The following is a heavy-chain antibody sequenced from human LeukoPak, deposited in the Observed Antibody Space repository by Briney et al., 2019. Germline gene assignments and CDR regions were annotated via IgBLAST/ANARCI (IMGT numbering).Heavy chain of an antibody. CDR2: VTGSAGTK. D-gene: IGHD5-18*01. J-gene: IGHJ4*02. Sequence: GGSLRLSCAASGFTFGDYVMTWVRQAPGKGLEWVSGVTGSAGTKYYADSVKGRFTISRDNSKNTLYLQMNSLRAEDTAVYYCARSVDTAMVTVDYWGQGTLVTVSS. V-gene: IGHV3-23*01. CDR3: ARSVDTAMVTVDY. CDR1: GFTFGDYV.